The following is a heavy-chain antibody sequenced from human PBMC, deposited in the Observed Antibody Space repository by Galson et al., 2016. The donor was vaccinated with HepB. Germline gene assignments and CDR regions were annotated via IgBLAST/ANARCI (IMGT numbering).Heavy chain of an antibody. D-gene: IGHD3-10*01. V-gene: IGHV1-3*01. CDR2: INAGDGNT. J-gene: IGHJ5*02. CDR3: ARREAGSGTSEFDP. Sequence: SVKVSCKASGYSFTNYAIHWVRQAPGQRPEWMGWINAGDGNTRYSQNFQDRVTISRDILASTVYVELTNLRSEDTAGYYCARREAGSGTSEFDPWGQGTLVTVSS. CDR1: GYSFTNYA.